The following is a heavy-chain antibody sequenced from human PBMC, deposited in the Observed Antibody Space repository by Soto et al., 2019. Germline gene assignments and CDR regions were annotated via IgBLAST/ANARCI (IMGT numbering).Heavy chain of an antibody. D-gene: IGHD3-10*01. CDR1: GFTFSDYY. Sequence: QVQLVESGGGLVKPGGSLRLSCAASGFTFSDYYMSWIRQAPGKGLEWVSYISSSGSTIYYADSVKGRFTISRDNARSCLDLQMNSLRAEGPAVYYCAGLYGSGSYFGYYSGMDVWGQGTTVTVSS. CDR3: AGLYGSGSYFGYYSGMDV. J-gene: IGHJ6*02. CDR2: ISSSGSTI. V-gene: IGHV3-11*01.